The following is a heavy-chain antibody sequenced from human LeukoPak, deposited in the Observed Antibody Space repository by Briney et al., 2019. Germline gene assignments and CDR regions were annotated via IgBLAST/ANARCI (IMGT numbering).Heavy chain of an antibody. V-gene: IGHV3-30*02. J-gene: IGHJ4*02. D-gene: IGHD2-8*01. CDR3: TRGTDGLWDF. CDR2: IRYDGSNK. CDR1: GFTFSSYG. Sequence: PGGSLRLSCAASGFTFSSYGMHWVRQAPGKGLEWVAFIRYDGSNKYYADSVKGRFTISRDNSKNTLYLQMNSLRAEDTAVYYCTRGTDGLWDFWGQGTLVTVSS.